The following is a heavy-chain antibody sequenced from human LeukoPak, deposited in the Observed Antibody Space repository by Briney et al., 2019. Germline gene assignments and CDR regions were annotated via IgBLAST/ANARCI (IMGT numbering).Heavy chain of an antibody. CDR1: GFTFSSYW. J-gene: IGHJ4*02. Sequence: PGGSLRLSCAASGFTFSSYWMSWVRQAPGKGLEWVATIRNDGSDKYYVDSVKGRFTISRDNAKNTLSLEINSLRAEDTALYYCARATSADKEDYWGQGTLVTVSS. CDR2: IRNDGSDK. CDR3: ARATSADKEDY. D-gene: IGHD3-3*01. V-gene: IGHV3-7*01.